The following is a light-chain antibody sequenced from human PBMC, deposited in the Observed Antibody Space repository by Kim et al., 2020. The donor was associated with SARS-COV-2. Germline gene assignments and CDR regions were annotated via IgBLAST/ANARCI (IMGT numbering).Light chain of an antibody. CDR1: QSISSY. CDR3: QQIYSTPRT. Sequence: DIQMTQSPSSLSASVGDRVTITCRASQSISSYLNWYQQKPGKVPKLLIYAASSLQSGVPSRFSGSGSGTDFTLTISSLQPEDFATYYCQQIYSTPRTFGQGTKVDIK. V-gene: IGKV1-39*01. J-gene: IGKJ1*01. CDR2: AAS.